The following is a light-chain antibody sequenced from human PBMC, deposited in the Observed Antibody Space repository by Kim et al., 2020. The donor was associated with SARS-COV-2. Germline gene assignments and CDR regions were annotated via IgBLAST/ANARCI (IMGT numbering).Light chain of an antibody. CDR1: NRDMGGSAF. CDR3: GSYSASNTYV. V-gene: IGLV2-14*03. CDR2: DVT. J-gene: IGLJ1*01. Sequence: QSITISCTGSNRDMGGSAFVSWYQQHPGKAPKLMIYDVTVRPSGVSSRFSGSKSGNTASLTISGLQADDEADYYCGSYSASNTYVFGSGTKVTVL.